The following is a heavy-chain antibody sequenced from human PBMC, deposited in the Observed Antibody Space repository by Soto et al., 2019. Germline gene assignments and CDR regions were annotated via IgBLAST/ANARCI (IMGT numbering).Heavy chain of an antibody. CDR1: GGSISSGDYY. V-gene: IGHV4-30-4*01. Sequence: SETLSLTCTVSGGSISSGDYYWSWIRQPPGKGLEWIGYIYYSGSTYYNPSLKSRVTISVDTSKNQFSLKLSSVAAADTAVYYCARGSYYSYGSGSYFFDYWGQGTLVTVSS. CDR3: ARGSYYSYGSGSYFFDY. CDR2: IYYSGST. J-gene: IGHJ4*02. D-gene: IGHD3-10*01.